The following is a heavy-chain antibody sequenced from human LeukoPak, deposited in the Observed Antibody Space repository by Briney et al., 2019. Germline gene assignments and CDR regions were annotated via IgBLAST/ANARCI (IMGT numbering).Heavy chain of an antibody. D-gene: IGHD6-19*01. CDR3: ARHPEPQWLVGYFDY. CDR1: GYSFTSYW. V-gene: IGHV5-51*01. CDR2: IYPGDSDT. J-gene: IGHJ4*02. Sequence: GESLKISCKGSGYSFTSYWIGWVRQMPGKGLEWMGIIYPGDSDTRYSPSFQGQVTISADKSISTAYLQWSSLKASDTAMYYCARHPEPQWLVGYFDYWGQGTLVTVSS.